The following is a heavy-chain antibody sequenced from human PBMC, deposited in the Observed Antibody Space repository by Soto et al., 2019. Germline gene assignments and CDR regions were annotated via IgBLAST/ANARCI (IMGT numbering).Heavy chain of an antibody. V-gene: IGHV4-4*02. J-gene: IGHJ6*02. Sequence: QVRLQESGPGLVKPSGTLSLTCAVSGGSISSSNWWSWVRQPPGKGLEWIGEIYHSGSTNYNPSLKSRVTXSXDXXKNQCSLKLSSVTAADTAVYYCARVSGSYYYGMDVWGQGTTVTVSS. CDR1: GGSISSSNW. D-gene: IGHD1-26*01. CDR3: ARVSGSYYYGMDV. CDR2: IYHSGST.